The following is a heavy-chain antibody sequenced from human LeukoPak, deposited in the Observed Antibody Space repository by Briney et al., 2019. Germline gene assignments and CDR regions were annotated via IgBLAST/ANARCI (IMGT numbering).Heavy chain of an antibody. V-gene: IGHV4-59*01. CDR1: DGAITGYY. CDR3: ARGYSTSWTYYFGY. D-gene: IGHD6-13*01. J-gene: IGHJ4*02. CDR2: VHYGGST. Sequence: PSETLSLTCTVSDGAITGYYWGWIRQPPGKGLDWIGHVHYGGSTNYNPSLKSRVTISVDTSKNQFSLKLSSVSAADTAVYYCARGYSTSWTYYFGYWGQGALVTVSS.